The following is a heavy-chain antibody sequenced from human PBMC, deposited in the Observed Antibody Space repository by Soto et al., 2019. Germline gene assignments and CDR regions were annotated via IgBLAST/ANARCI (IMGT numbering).Heavy chain of an antibody. CDR3: ARGRYILWFGELFHNWFDP. Sequence: SETLSLTCAVYGGSFSGDYWSWIRQPPGKGLEWIGEINHSGSTNYNPSLKSRVTISVDTSKNQFSLKLSSVTAADTAVYYCARGRYILWFGELFHNWFDPWGQGTLVTVSS. CDR2: INHSGST. V-gene: IGHV4-34*01. J-gene: IGHJ5*02. D-gene: IGHD3-10*01. CDR1: GGSFSGDY.